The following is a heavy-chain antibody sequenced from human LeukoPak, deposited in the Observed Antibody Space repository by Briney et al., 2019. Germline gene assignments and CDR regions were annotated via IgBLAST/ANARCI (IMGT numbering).Heavy chain of an antibody. CDR3: AKVTSAAGYYFDY. CDR2: ISGSGGST. Sequence: GGALRLSCAASGFTFSSYAMSWVRQAPGKGLEWVSAISGSGGSTYYADSVKGRFTISRDNSKNTLYLQMNSLRAEDTAVYYCAKVTSAAGYYFDYWGQGTLVTVSS. J-gene: IGHJ4*02. V-gene: IGHV3-23*01. CDR1: GFTFSSYA. D-gene: IGHD6-13*01.